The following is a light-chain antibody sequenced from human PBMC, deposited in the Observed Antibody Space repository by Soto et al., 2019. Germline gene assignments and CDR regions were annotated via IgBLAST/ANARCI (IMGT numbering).Light chain of an antibody. Sequence: EIVMTQSPATLSVSPGDRATLSCRARQSVSSNLAWYQQKPGQAPRLLIYGASTRATGIPARFSGSGSGTEFTLTFSSLQSEDFAVCYCQQYNNLPPETFGQGTKVEIK. J-gene: IGKJ1*01. CDR2: GAS. CDR1: QSVSSN. V-gene: IGKV3-15*01. CDR3: QQYNNLPPET.